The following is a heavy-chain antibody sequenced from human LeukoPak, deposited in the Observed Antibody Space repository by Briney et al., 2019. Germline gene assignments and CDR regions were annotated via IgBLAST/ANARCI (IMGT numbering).Heavy chain of an antibody. D-gene: IGHD1-26*01. Sequence: GGSLRLSCAASGFTFSSYGMHWVRQAPGKGLEWVAVMWYDGSNKYYADSVKGRFTISSDNSKNTLYLQMNSLRAEDTAVYYCAKGVGATSNWGQGTLVTVSS. CDR1: GFTFSSYG. V-gene: IGHV3-33*06. CDR3: AKGVGATSN. CDR2: MWYDGSNK. J-gene: IGHJ4*02.